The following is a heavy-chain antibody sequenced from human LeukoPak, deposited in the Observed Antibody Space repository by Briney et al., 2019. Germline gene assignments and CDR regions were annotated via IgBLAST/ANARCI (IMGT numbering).Heavy chain of an antibody. V-gene: IGHV3-23*01. Sequence: GGSLRLSCEVSGFIFSYYGMNWVRQAPGKGLEWVSAISDSGDVTYYADSVKGRLTISRDNSKSTLYLHMNNLRAEDTALYYCAKERGHSKPFDYWGQGTLVTVSS. D-gene: IGHD4-23*01. CDR2: ISDSGDVT. CDR1: GFIFSYYG. CDR3: AKERGHSKPFDY. J-gene: IGHJ4*02.